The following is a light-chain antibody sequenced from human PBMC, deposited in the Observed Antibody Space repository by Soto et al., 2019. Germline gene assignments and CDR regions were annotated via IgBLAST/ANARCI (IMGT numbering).Light chain of an antibody. CDR3: FSYAGSYTHV. CDR2: DVI. CDR1: SSDIGGYNY. V-gene: IGLV2-11*01. J-gene: IGLJ1*01. Sequence: QSALTQPRSVSGSPGQSVTISCTGTSSDIGGYNYVSWYQQHPGKAPKLMIYDVIKRPSGVPDRFSGSKSGNTASLTIYGLQAVDEAEYYCFSYAGSYTHVFGTGTKLTVL.